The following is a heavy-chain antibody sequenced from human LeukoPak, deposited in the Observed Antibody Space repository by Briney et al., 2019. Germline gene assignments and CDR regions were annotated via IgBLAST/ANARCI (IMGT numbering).Heavy chain of an antibody. CDR2: ISSSGSTI. Sequence: GGSLRLSCAASGFTFSDYYMSWIRQAPGKGLEWVSYISSSGSTIYYADSVKGRFTISRDNAKNSLYLQMNSLRAEDTALYHCARGNFRPRPYANAFDIWGQGTMVTVSS. J-gene: IGHJ3*02. D-gene: IGHD3-16*01. CDR1: GFTFSDYY. CDR3: ARGNFRPRPYANAFDI. V-gene: IGHV3-11*01.